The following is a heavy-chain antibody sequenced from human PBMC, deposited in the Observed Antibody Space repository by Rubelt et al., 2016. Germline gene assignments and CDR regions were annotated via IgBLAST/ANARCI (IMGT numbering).Heavy chain of an antibody. CDR3: ARNLHYDSSGYYDPFDY. D-gene: IGHD3-22*01. V-gene: IGHV3-9*01. CDR2: ISWNSGSI. J-gene: IGHJ4*02. Sequence: ISWNSGSIGYADSVKGRFTISRDNAKNSLYLQMNSLRAEDTAVYYCARNLHYDSSGYYDPFDYWGQGTLVTVSS.